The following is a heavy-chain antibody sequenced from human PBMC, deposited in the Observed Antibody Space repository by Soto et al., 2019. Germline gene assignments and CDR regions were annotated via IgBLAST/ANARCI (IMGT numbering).Heavy chain of an antibody. Sequence: QVHLVQSGAEMKKPGSSVKVSCKVSGGDLTNSGISWVRQAPGQGLEWMGVIFPLVAMVDYSQKFEGRVTITANDSTTKDYMDQGSLRSEDKAAYYYAKDDAAALNSWGQGTLVTVSS. V-gene: IGHV1-69*12. CDR2: IFPLVAMV. J-gene: IGHJ4*02. D-gene: IGHD2-2*01. CDR1: GGDLTNSG. CDR3: AKDDAAALNS.